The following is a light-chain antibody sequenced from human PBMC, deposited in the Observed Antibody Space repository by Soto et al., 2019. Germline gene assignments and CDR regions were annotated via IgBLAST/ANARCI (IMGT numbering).Light chain of an antibody. CDR3: QQYGSSLST. J-gene: IGKJ2*01. Sequence: IVLTQSPGTLSLSPGERATLSCRASQSVSSIYLAWYQQKPGQAPRLLIYGASSRATGIPDRFSGSGSGTDFTLTISRLEPEDFAVYYCQQYGSSLSTFGQGTKLEIK. CDR1: QSVSSIY. V-gene: IGKV3-20*01. CDR2: GAS.